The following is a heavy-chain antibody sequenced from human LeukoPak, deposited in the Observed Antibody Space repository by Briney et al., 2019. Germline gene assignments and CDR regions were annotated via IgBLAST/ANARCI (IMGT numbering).Heavy chain of an antibody. D-gene: IGHD3-10*01. J-gene: IGHJ3*02. CDR3: ARDTPRAELLWFGESQSPAFDI. CDR1: GFTFSSYE. V-gene: IGHV3-7*01. Sequence: GGSLRLSCAASGFTFSSYEMNWVRQAPGKGLEWVANIKQDGSEKYYVDSVKGRFTISRDNAKSSLFLQLNSLRAEDTAVYYCARDTPRAELLWFGESQSPAFDIWGQGTMVTVSS. CDR2: IKQDGSEK.